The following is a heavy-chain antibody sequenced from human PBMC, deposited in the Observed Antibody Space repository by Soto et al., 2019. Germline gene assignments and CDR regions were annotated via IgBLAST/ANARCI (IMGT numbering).Heavy chain of an antibody. CDR1: GFTFRSYA. Sequence: WRSLRLSCAASGFTFRSYAMSWVPQAPRKGLEWVSAISGSGGSTYYADSAKGRFTISRDNSKSTLYLQMNSLRAEDTAVYYCAKPLYSSGWHGGYWGQGTLVTVSS. CDR2: ISGSGGST. J-gene: IGHJ4*02. CDR3: AKPLYSSGWHGGY. V-gene: IGHV3-23*01. D-gene: IGHD6-19*01.